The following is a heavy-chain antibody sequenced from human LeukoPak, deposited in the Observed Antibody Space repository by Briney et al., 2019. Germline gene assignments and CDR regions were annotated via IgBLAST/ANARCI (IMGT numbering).Heavy chain of an antibody. CDR3: AKASGSSGYYPFDP. J-gene: IGHJ5*02. CDR2: ISWNSGSI. V-gene: IGHV3-9*01. Sequence: GGSLRLSCAASGFTFDDYAMHWVRHAPGKGLEWVSGISWNSGSIGYADSVKGRFTISRDNAKNSLYLQMNSRRAEDTALYYCAKASGSSGYYPFDPWGQGTLVTVSS. D-gene: IGHD3-22*01. CDR1: GFTFDDYA.